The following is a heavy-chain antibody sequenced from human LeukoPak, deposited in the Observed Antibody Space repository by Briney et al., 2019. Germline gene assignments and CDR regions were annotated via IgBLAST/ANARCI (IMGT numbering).Heavy chain of an antibody. CDR2: NYYSGNT. V-gene: IGHV4-31*03. J-gene: IGHJ4*02. CDR1: GGSISSGGYY. CDR3: ARDRGDYCDY. Sequence: SETLSLTCTVSGGSISSGGYYWSWIRQHPGKGLEWIGNNYYSGNTYYNPSLKSRVTISIDTSKNQFSLKLNSVTAADTAVYYCARDRGDYCDYWGQGTLVTVSS. D-gene: IGHD3-10*01.